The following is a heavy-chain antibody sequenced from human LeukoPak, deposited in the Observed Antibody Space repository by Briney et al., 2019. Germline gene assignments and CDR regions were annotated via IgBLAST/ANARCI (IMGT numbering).Heavy chain of an antibody. V-gene: IGHV3-11*01. J-gene: IGHJ5*02. CDR3: ATDGAGFDT. Sequence: KTGGSLRLSCAASGFTFNAYYMSWIRQAPGKGLEWLSYINIGGTNTHYADSVKGRFTISRDNAKKSLYLEMNNLRTEDTAVYYCATDGAGFDTWGQGVLVTVSS. CDR2: INIGGTNT. CDR1: GFTFNAYY.